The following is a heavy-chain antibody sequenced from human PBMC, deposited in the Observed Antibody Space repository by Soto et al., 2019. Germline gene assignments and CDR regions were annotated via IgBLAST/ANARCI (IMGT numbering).Heavy chain of an antibody. D-gene: IGHD5-12*01. J-gene: IGHJ6*02. CDR1: GGTFSSYA. Sequence: QVQLVQSGAEVKKPGSSVKVSCKASGGTFSSYAISWVRQAPGQGLEWMGGIIPIFGTADYAQKFQGRVTITADESTSTAYMELSSLRSEDTAVYYCARELPEMATTKVIYGMDVWGQGTTVTVSS. CDR3: ARELPEMATTKVIYGMDV. CDR2: IIPIFGTA. V-gene: IGHV1-69*12.